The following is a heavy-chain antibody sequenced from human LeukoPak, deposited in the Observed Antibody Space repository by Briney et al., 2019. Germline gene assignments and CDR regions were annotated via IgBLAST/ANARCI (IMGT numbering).Heavy chain of an antibody. Sequence: SETLSLTCTVSGGSISSSSYYWGWIRQPPGKGLEWIGSIYYSGSTYYNPSLKSRVTISVDTSKNQFSLKLSSVTAADTAVYYCARQRSGSYYEAFDYWGQGTLVTVSS. V-gene: IGHV4-39*01. CDR1: GGSISSSSYY. D-gene: IGHD1-26*01. J-gene: IGHJ4*02. CDR2: IYYSGST. CDR3: ARQRSGSYYEAFDY.